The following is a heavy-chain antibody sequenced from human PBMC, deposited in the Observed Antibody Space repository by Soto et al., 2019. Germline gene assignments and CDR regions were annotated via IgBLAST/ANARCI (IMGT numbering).Heavy chain of an antibody. CDR2: INHSGST. V-gene: IGHV4-34*01. CDR3: ARFPRQWRYAFDY. J-gene: IGHJ4*02. CDR1: GGSFSGYY. D-gene: IGHD2-15*01. Sequence: SSETLSLTCAVYGGSFSGYYWSWIRQPPGKGLEWIGEINHSGSTNYNPSLKSRVTISVDTSKNQFSLKLSSVTAADTAVYYCARFPRQWRYAFDYWGQGTLVTVSS.